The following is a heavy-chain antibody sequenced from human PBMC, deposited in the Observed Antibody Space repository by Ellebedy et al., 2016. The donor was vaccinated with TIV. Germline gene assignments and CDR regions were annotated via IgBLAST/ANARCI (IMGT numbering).Heavy chain of an antibody. D-gene: IGHD3-10*01. CDR1: GYTFTSYG. J-gene: IGHJ4*02. V-gene: IGHV1-18*04. CDR2: ISAYNGNT. CDR3: ARDRLLWFGELSLYYPPFDY. Sequence: AASVKVSCKASGYTFTSYGISWVRQAPGQGLEWMGWISAYNGNTNYAQKLQGRVTMTTDTSTSTAYMELRSLRSDDTAVYYCARDRLLWFGELSLYYPPFDYWGQGTLVTVSS.